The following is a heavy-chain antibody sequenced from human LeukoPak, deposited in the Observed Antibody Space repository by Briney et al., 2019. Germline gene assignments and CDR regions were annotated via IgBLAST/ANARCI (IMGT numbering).Heavy chain of an antibody. Sequence: SQTLSLTCTVSGGSISSGSYYWSWIRQPAGKGLEWIGGIYTSGSTNYNPSLKCRVTISVDTSKNQFCLKLSSVTAADTAVYYCARDWYYYDSSGYRGWAFDIWGQGTMVTVSS. V-gene: IGHV4-61*02. CDR1: GGSISSGSYY. CDR2: IYTSGST. D-gene: IGHD3-22*01. CDR3: ARDWYYYDSSGYRGWAFDI. J-gene: IGHJ3*02.